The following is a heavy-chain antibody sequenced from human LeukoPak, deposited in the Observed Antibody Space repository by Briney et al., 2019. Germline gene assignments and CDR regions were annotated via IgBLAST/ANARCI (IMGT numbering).Heavy chain of an antibody. CDR3: ARALEHYYDSSGYYLGY. D-gene: IGHD3-22*01. CDR2: ISYDGSNK. CDR1: GFTFSSYA. V-gene: IGHV3-30*04. Sequence: GGSLRLSCEASGFTFSSYAMHWVRQAPGKGLERVAVISYDGSNKYYADSVKGRFTISRDNSKNTLYLQMNSLRAEDTAVYYCARALEHYYDSSGYYLGYWGQGTLVSVSS. J-gene: IGHJ4*02.